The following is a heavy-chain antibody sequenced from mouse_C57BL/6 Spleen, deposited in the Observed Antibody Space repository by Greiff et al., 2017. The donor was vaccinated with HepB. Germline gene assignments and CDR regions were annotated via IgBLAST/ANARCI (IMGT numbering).Heavy chain of an antibody. Sequence: QVQLQQSGAELVRPGTSVKMSCKASGYTFTNYWIGWAKQRPGHGLEWIGDIYPGGGYTNYNEKFKGKATLTADKSSSTAYMQFSSLTSEDSAIYYCARGSTMVTTGAMDYWGQGTSVTVSS. D-gene: IGHD2-2*01. CDR3: ARGSTMVTTGAMDY. CDR2: IYPGGGYT. V-gene: IGHV1-63*01. J-gene: IGHJ4*01. CDR1: GYTFTNYW.